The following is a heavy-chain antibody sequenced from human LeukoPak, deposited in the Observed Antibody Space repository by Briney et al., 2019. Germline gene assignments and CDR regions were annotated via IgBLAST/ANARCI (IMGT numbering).Heavy chain of an antibody. J-gene: IGHJ6*02. Sequence: GGSLRLSCVGSGFTSIAYALTWARPAPGKGLELVSGIIGGGVTTYYADSVKGRFTISRDNSKNTLYLQMNSLRADDTAIYYCARNQQLGGHSYYYYGMTSGAMGPRSPSP. D-gene: IGHD3-16*01. CDR2: IIGGGVTT. CDR1: GFTSIAYA. V-gene: IGHV3-23*01. CDR3: ARNQQLGGHSYYYYGMTS.